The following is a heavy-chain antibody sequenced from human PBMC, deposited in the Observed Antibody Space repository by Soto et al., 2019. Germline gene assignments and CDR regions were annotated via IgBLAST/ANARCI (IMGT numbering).Heavy chain of an antibody. CDR2: IWYDGSNK. CDR1: GFTFSSYG. CDR3: ARDSNYGMDV. Sequence: QVQLVESGGGVVQPGRSLRLSCAASGFTFSSYGMHWVRQPPGKGLEWVAVIWYDGSNKYYADSVKGRFTISRDNSKNTLSLQMNSLRVEDTAVYSCARDSNYGMDVWGQGTTVTVSS. J-gene: IGHJ6*02. V-gene: IGHV3-33*01.